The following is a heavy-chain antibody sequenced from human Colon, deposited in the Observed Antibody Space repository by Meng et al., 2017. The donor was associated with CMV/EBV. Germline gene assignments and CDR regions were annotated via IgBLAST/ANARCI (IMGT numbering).Heavy chain of an antibody. Sequence: VQVVESGGGLGQPGGSLRLSCAASGFIVSSNYMNWVRQAPGKGLEWVSVIFTDDRTYYADSVKGRFTISRDDSKNTVSLQMNSLRAEDTAVYYCAREYFYDKGRRSFDLWGQGTLVTVSS. CDR1: GFIVSSNY. V-gene: IGHV3-66*01. CDR3: AREYFYDKGRRSFDL. CDR2: IFTDDRT. D-gene: IGHD3-22*01. J-gene: IGHJ4*02.